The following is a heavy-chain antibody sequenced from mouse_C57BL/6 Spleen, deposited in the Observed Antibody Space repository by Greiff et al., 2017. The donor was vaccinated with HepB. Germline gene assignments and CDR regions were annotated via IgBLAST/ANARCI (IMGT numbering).Heavy chain of an antibody. CDR3: ARRDGSTLFAY. J-gene: IGHJ3*01. CDR1: GFTFSDYG. CDR2: ISSGSSTI. Sequence: EVQRVESGGGLVKPGGSLKLSCAASGFTFSDYGMHWVRQAPEKGLEWVAYISSGSSTIYYADTVKGRFTISRDNAKNTLFLQMTSLRSEDTAMYYCARRDGSTLFAYWGQGTLVTVSA. D-gene: IGHD1-1*01. V-gene: IGHV5-17*01.